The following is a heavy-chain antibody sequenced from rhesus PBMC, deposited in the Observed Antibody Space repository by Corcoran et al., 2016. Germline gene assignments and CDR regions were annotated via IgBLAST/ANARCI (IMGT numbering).Heavy chain of an antibody. CDR3: ATRTVTTGVDFDY. Sequence: QVQLQESGPGLVKPSETLSLTCAVSGGSISSSYYYWRCIRQPPGKGLEWSGRSSGSGGSTDYNPSLKSRVTISTDTSKNQCALKLSSVTAADTAVYYCATRTVTTGVDFDYGGQGVLVTVSS. CDR2: SSGSGGST. CDR1: GGSISSSYYY. D-gene: IGHD4-23*01. V-gene: IGHV4-173*01. J-gene: IGHJ4*01.